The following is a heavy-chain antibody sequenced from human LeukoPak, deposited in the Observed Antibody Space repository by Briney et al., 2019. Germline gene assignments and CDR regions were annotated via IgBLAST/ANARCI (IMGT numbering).Heavy chain of an antibody. CDR1: GYTFTSYD. CDR3: ARRRSGSYYDLIVDY. Sequence: ASVKVSCKASGYTFTSYDINWVRQATGQGLEWMGWMNPNSGNTGYAQKFQGRVTITRNTSISTAYMELSSLRSDDTAVYYCARRRSGSYYDLIVDYWGQGTLVTVSS. J-gene: IGHJ4*02. CDR2: MNPNSGNT. D-gene: IGHD1-26*01. V-gene: IGHV1-8*03.